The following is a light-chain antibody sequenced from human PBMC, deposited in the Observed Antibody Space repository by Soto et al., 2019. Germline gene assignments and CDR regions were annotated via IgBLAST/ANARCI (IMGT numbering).Light chain of an antibody. CDR2: AAS. V-gene: IGKV1-39*01. Sequence: DIQMTQSPSSLSASVGDEVTITCRASQTIMTYLNWYQLKPGKPPRLLIYAASSLQSGVPSRFSVSGSGTDFTLTISSLQPEDFATYSCQQSYNSPQAFGRGTKVDIK. CDR1: QTIMTY. J-gene: IGKJ1*01. CDR3: QQSYNSPQA.